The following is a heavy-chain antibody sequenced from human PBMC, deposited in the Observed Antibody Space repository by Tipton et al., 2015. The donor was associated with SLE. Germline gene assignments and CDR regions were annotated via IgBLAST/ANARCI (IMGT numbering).Heavy chain of an antibody. Sequence: TLSLTCAVSGFSISSGYYLGCIRQPPGKGLEWIGSIYHSGSTYYNPSLKSRVTIPVDTSKNQFSLKLSSVTAADMAVYDCARDPYYYGSSGSPHSYWGQGTLVTVSS. J-gene: IGHJ4*02. CDR3: ARDPYYYGSSGSPHSY. CDR1: GFSISSGYY. D-gene: IGHD3-22*01. V-gene: IGHV4-38-2*02. CDR2: IYHSGST.